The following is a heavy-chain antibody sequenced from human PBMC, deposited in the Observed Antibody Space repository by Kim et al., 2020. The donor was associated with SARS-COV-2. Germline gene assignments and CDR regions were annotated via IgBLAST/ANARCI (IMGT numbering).Heavy chain of an antibody. J-gene: IGHJ4*02. CDR3: ANPRQPDY. CDR2: ISGSGDTT. CDR1: GFTFSNYG. V-gene: IGHV3-23*01. Sequence: GGSLRLSCAASGFTFSNYGMNWVRQAPGKGLEWVSGISGSGDTTTYADSVKGRFTVSRDNSKNTLYLQMSSLRAEDTAIYYCANPRQPDYWGQGTLVTVSS. D-gene: IGHD6-13*01.